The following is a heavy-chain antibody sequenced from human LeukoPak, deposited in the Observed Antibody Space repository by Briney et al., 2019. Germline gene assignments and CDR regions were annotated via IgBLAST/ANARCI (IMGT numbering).Heavy chain of an antibody. CDR2: IGTSSSI. Sequence: GGSLRLSCAASGFTFSSYNMNWVRQAPGKGLEWVSYIGTSSSIYYADSVKGRFTISRDNAKNSLYLQMDSLRAEDTAVYYCASAEYSSGRYGYFDYWGQGTLVTVSS. CDR3: ASAEYSSGRYGYFDY. CDR1: GFTFSSYN. J-gene: IGHJ4*02. V-gene: IGHV3-48*01. D-gene: IGHD6-19*01.